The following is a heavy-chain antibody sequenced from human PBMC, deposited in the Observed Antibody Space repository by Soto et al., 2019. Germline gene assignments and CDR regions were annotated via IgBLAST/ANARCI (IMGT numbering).Heavy chain of an antibody. CDR3: ARARSWGLADY. D-gene: IGHD1-26*01. V-gene: IGHV4-30-4*01. CDR1: GGSISSGDYY. Sequence: SETLSLTCTVSGGSISSGDYYWSWIRQPPGKGLEWIGYIYYSGSTYYNPSLKSRVTISVDTSKNQFSLKLSSVTAADTAVYYCARARSWGLADYWGQGTLVTVSS. CDR2: IYYSGST. J-gene: IGHJ4*02.